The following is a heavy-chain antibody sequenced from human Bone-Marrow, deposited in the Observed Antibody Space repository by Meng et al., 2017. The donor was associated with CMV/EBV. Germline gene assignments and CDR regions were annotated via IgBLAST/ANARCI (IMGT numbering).Heavy chain of an antibody. CDR1: GFTFSSYW. CDR3: ARADSSSMFYYYYGMDV. D-gene: IGHD6-6*01. CDR2: ISSSSSYI. Sequence: GESLKISCAASGFTFSSYWMSWVRQAPGKGLEWVSSISSSSSYIYYADSVKGRFTISRDNAKNSLYLQMNSLRAEDTAVYYCARADSSSMFYYYYGMDVWGQGTTVTVSS. J-gene: IGHJ6*01. V-gene: IGHV3-21*01.